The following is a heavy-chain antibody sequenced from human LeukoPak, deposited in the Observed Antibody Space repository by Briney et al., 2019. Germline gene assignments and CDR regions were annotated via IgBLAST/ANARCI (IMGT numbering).Heavy chain of an antibody. D-gene: IGHD6-13*01. V-gene: IGHV1-69*06. J-gene: IGHJ4*02. CDR1: GGTFSSYA. CDR3: ARTTGYSSSWSLSDY. Sequence: ASVKVSCKASGGTFSSYAISWVRQAPGQGLEWMGGIIPIFGTANYAQKFQGRVTITADKSTSTAYMELSSLRSEDTAVYYCARTTGYSSSWSLSDYWGQGTLVTVSS. CDR2: IIPIFGTA.